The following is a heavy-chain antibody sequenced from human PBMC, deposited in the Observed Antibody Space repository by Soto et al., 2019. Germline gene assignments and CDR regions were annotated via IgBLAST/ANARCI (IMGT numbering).Heavy chain of an antibody. V-gene: IGHV1-46*01. J-gene: IGHJ6*02. D-gene: IGHD5-18*01. CDR1: GYTFTTYY. CDR2: INPSGGST. CDR3: ARRAYNYANMDV. Sequence: QVQLVQSGAEVKKPGASVKVSCETSGYTFTTYYMHWVRRAPGQGLEWMGMINPSGGSTSYAQKFQGRVTMTRDTSTRTSYMERSSLRRDDTAIYYCARRAYNYANMDVWGQGTTVTVSS.